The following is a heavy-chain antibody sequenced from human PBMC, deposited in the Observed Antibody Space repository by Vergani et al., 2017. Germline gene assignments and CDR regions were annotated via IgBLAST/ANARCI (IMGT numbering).Heavy chain of an antibody. CDR1: GFTFGDYA. CDR2: IRSKAYGGTT. Sequence: EVQLVESGGGLVQPGRSLRLSCTASGFTFGDYAMSWVRQAPGKGLEWVGFIRSKAYGGTTEYAASVKGRFTISRDDSKSIAYLQMNSLKTEDTAGYYFTRQGLAGGFDYWGQGTLVTVSS. V-gene: IGHV3-49*04. D-gene: IGHD3/OR15-3a*01. J-gene: IGHJ4*02. CDR3: TRQGLAGGFDY.